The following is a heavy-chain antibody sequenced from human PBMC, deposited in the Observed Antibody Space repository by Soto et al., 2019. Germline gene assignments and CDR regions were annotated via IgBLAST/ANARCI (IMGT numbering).Heavy chain of an antibody. Sequence: QGQLQESGPGLVKPSQTLSLTCTVSGGSISSGGYYWGWIRQHPGKGREWIGYIDNSGTSYYNPSLKSRVTISVDTSKNQFSLNLSSVTAADTAVYYCARVGISGTIDAFDIWGQGTMVTVSS. CDR3: ARVGISGTIDAFDI. CDR2: IDNSGTS. J-gene: IGHJ3*02. CDR1: GGSISSGGYY. D-gene: IGHD1-20*01. V-gene: IGHV4-31*03.